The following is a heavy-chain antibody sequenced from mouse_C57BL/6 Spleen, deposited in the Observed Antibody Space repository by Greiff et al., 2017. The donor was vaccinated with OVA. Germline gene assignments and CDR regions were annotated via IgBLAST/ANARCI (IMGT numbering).Heavy chain of an antibody. D-gene: IGHD2-3*01. J-gene: IGHJ2*01. CDR1: GYSFTEYN. Sequence: VQLKQSGPELVKPGASVKISCKASGYSFTEYNVNCVKQSNGQSLVWIGVINPNYGTTLYNQKFKGKATLTVDQSSSTAYMQLNSLTSEDSAVYYCARRAYDGYFDYWGKGTTLTVSS. CDR2: INPNYGTT. CDR3: ARRAYDGYFDY. V-gene: IGHV1-39*01.